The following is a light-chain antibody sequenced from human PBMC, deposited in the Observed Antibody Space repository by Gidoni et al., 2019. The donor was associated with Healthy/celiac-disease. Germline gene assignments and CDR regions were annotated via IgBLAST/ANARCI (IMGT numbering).Light chain of an antibody. CDR2: KDS. CDR1: ALTKQY. Sequence: SYELTQPPSVSVSPGQTARITCSGDALTKQYGYWYQQKPGQAPVLLIYKDSERPSGIPDRFSGSSSGTTVALTISGVQAEDEADYYCQSADSSGTLGVFGGGTKLTVL. J-gene: IGLJ2*01. V-gene: IGLV3-25*02. CDR3: QSADSSGTLGV.